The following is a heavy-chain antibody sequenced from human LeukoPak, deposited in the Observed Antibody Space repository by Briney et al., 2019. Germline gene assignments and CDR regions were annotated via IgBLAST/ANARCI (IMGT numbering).Heavy chain of an antibody. CDR2: IYYSGST. D-gene: IGHD2-15*01. CDR1: GGSISSSSYY. CDR3: ARDDCSSGSCYNY. V-gene: IGHV4-39*07. J-gene: IGHJ4*02. Sequence: PSGTLSLTCTVSGGSISSSSYYWGWIRQPPGKGLEWIGSIYYSGSTYYNPSLKSRVTISVDTSKNQFSLKLSSVTAADTAVYYCARDDCSSGSCYNYWGQGTLVTVSS.